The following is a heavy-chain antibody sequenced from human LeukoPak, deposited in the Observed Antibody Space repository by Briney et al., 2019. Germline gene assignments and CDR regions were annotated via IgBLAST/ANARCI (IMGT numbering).Heavy chain of an antibody. CDR1: GGSISSGGYY. D-gene: IGHD1-26*01. Sequence: SQTLSLTCTVSGGSISSGGYYWGWIRQPPGKGLEWIGSIYYSGSTYDNPSLKSRLTISVGTSKNQFSLKVSSVTAADTAVYYCARTKGVGATLYFFDYWGQGTLVTVSS. CDR3: ARTKGVGATLYFFDY. J-gene: IGHJ4*02. CDR2: IYYSGST. V-gene: IGHV4-39*01.